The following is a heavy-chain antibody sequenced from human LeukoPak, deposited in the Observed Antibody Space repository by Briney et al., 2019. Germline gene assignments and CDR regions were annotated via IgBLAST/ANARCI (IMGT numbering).Heavy chain of an antibody. CDR2: ISVYNGNT. J-gene: IGHJ4*02. D-gene: IGHD5-18*01. CDR1: GYTFSSYG. Sequence: ASVKVSCKASGYTFSSYGISWVRQAPGQGLEWMGWISVYNGNTDYAQKLQGRVTMTTDTSTSTAYMELRSLMSDDTAVYYCARDVARGYTYGHLQDYWGQGTLVTVSS. V-gene: IGHV1-18*01. CDR3: ARDVARGYTYGHLQDY.